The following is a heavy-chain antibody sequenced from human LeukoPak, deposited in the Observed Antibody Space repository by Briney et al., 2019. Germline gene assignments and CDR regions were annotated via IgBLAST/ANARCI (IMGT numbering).Heavy chain of an antibody. CDR2: INPSGGST. CDR3: ARDAGPDSSSYNWFDP. D-gene: IGHD6-6*01. J-gene: IGHJ5*02. CDR1: GYTFTSYY. Sequence: GASVKVSCKASGYTFTSYYMHWVRQAPGQGLEWMGIINPSGGSTSYAQKFQGRVTMTRDTSTSTVYMELSSLRSEDTAVYYCARDAGPDSSSYNWFDPWGQGTLVTVSS. V-gene: IGHV1-46*01.